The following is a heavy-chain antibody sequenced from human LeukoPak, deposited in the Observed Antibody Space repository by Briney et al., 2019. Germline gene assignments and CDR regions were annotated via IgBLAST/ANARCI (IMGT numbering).Heavy chain of an antibody. CDR2: ISGSGGST. V-gene: IGHV3-23*01. J-gene: IGHJ1*01. D-gene: IGHD3-22*01. CDR3: AKRYYYDSSGYSFQH. CDR1: GFTFSSYA. Sequence: GGSLRLSCAASGFTFSSYAMSWVRQAPGKGLEWVSAISGSGGSTYYADSVKGRFTISRDNSKNTLYLQMNSLRSEDTAVYYCAKRYYYDSSGYSFQHWGQGTLVTVSS.